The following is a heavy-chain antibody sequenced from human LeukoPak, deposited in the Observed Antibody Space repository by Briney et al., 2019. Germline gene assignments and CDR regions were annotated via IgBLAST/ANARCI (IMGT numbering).Heavy chain of an antibody. D-gene: IGHD1-7*01. CDR2: IWYDGTTK. J-gene: IGHJ4*02. CDR3: AKDLLENWNSPRLSDY. CDR1: GFTFSSYG. V-gene: IGHV3-33*06. Sequence: GGSLRLSCAASGFTFSSYGMHWVRQAPGKGLEWVAVIWYDGTTKYYADSVKGRFTISRDNSENTLFLQMNSLRAEDTAVYYCAKDLLENWNSPRLSDYWGQGTLVTVSS.